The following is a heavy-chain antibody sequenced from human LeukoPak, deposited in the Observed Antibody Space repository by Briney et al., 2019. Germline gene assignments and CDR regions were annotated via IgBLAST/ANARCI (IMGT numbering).Heavy chain of an antibody. J-gene: IGHJ1*01. CDR2: IYYSGRT. CDR1: GDSVGRSDSY. V-gene: IGHV4-39*01. D-gene: IGHD3-22*01. Sequence: SETLSLTCTIFGDSVGRSDSYWDWIRQPPGKGLEWIGTIYYSGRTYYSPSLESRVTLSVDMSNNQFSLTLSSVTAADTALYFCARRRYYDSSGYLEWGQGTLVTVSS. CDR3: ARRRYYDSSGYLE.